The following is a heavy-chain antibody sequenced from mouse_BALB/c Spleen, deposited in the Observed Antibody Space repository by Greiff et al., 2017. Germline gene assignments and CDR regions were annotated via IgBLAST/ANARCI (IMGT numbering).Heavy chain of an antibody. CDR3: ARGGGNYVGFAY. CDR1: GYSITSDYA. V-gene: IGHV3-2*02. Sequence: EVKLQESGPGLVKPSQSLSLTCTVTGYSITSDYAWNWIRQFPGNKLEWMGYISYSGSTSYNPSLKSRISITRDTSKNQFFLQLNSVTTEDTATYYCARGGGNYVGFAYWGQGTLVTVSA. D-gene: IGHD2-1*01. CDR2: ISYSGST. J-gene: IGHJ3*01.